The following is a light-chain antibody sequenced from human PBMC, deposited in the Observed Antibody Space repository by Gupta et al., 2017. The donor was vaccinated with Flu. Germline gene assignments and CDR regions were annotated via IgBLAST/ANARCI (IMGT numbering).Light chain of an antibody. CDR2: KAS. CDR1: QSISSW. J-gene: IGKJ4*01. CDR3: QHYNGYPIT. Sequence: DIQMTQSPSTLSASVGDRVTITCRASQSISSWLAWYQQKPGKAPKPLIYKASSLESGVTSRFSGSGSGTEFTLTISSLQPDDFATYYCQHYNGYPITFGGGTTVEIK. V-gene: IGKV1-5*03.